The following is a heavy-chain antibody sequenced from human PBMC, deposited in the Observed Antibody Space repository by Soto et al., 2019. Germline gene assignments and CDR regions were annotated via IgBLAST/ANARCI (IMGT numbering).Heavy chain of an antibody. D-gene: IGHD1-1*01. CDR3: AKPKHDWNVGWGDAFDI. J-gene: IGHJ3*02. V-gene: IGHV3-30*18. CDR1: GFTFSSYG. Sequence: GGSLRLSCAASGFTFSSYGMHWVRQAPGKGLEWVAVISYDGSNKYYADSVKGRFTISRDNSKNTLYLKMNSLRAEDTAVYYCAKPKHDWNVGWGDAFDIWGQGTMVTVSS. CDR2: ISYDGSNK.